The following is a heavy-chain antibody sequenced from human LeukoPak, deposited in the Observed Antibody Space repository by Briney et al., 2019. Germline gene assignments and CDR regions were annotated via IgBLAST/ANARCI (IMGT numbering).Heavy chain of an antibody. Sequence: SETLSLTCTVSGGSISSYYWSWIRQPPGKGLEWIGYIYYSGSTNYNPSLKSRVTISVDTSKNQFSLKLSSVTAADTAVYYCARLMSVSDWFDPWGQGTLVTVSS. V-gene: IGHV4-59*01. J-gene: IGHJ5*02. CDR2: IYYSGST. CDR3: ARLMSVSDWFDP. CDR1: GGSISSYY.